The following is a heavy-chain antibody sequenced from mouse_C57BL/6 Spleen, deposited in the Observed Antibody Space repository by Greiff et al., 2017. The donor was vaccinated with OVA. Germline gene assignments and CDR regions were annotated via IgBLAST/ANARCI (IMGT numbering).Heavy chain of an antibody. Sequence: VQLQQSGPELVKPGASVKIPCKASGYTFTDYNMDWVKQSHGKSLEWIGDINPNNGGTIYNQKFKGKATLTVDKSSSTAYMELRSLTSEDNAVEYYARSGNYVYYFDYWGQGTTLTVSS. CDR1: GYTFTDYN. J-gene: IGHJ2*01. D-gene: IGHD2-1*01. CDR2: INPNNGGT. V-gene: IGHV1-18*01. CDR3: ARSGNYVYYFDY.